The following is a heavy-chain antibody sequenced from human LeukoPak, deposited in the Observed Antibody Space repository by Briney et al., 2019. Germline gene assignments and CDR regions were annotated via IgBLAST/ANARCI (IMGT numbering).Heavy chain of an antibody. CDR2: INLDGSEK. J-gene: IGHJ3*02. Sequence: GGSLRLSCAGSGFSFSGYWINWVRQAPGRGLEWVASINLDGSEKYSVDSVKGRFTISRDNAKNSQYLQMNSLRAEDTAVYYCARDNWGFDIWGQGTMVTVSS. D-gene: IGHD7-27*01. CDR3: ARDNWGFDI. V-gene: IGHV3-7*04. CDR1: GFSFSGYW.